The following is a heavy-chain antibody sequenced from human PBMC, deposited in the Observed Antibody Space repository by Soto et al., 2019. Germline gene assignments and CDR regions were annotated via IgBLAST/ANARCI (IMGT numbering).Heavy chain of an antibody. Sequence: SETLSLTCTVSGGSISSYYWSWIRQPPGKGLEWIGYIYYSGSTNYNPSLKSRVTIAVETSKNQFSLKLSSVTAADTAEYYCARDTPRITIFGVVLQGMDVWGQGTTVTVSS. D-gene: IGHD3-3*01. V-gene: IGHV4-59*01. J-gene: IGHJ6*02. CDR1: GGSISSYY. CDR3: ARDTPRITIFGVVLQGMDV. CDR2: IYYSGST.